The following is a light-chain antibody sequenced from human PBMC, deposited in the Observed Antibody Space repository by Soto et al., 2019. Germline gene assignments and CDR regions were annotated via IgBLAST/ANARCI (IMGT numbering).Light chain of an antibody. Sequence: QSVLTQPPSASGSPGQSVTISCTGTSSDVGGYNSVSWYQQYPGKAPKLMIYEVSKRPSGVPVRFSGSKSGNTASLTVSGLQAEDEADYYCSSFAGSDNVVFGGGTQLTVL. V-gene: IGLV2-8*01. CDR3: SSFAGSDNVV. CDR1: SSDVGGYNS. J-gene: IGLJ2*01. CDR2: EVS.